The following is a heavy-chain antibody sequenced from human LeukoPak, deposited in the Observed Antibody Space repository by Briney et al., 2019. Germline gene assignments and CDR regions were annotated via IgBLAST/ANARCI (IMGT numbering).Heavy chain of an antibody. V-gene: IGHV3-48*04. J-gene: IGHJ6*04. Sequence: GGSLRLSCAASGFPFSSYSMNWVRQAPGEGLEWVSYISSSRTTSYSDSVKGRFTISRDNAKNSLYLQMNSLRAEDTAVYYCAELGITMIGGVWGKGTTVTISS. CDR2: ISSSRTT. CDR3: AELGITMIGGV. CDR1: GFPFSSYS. D-gene: IGHD3-10*02.